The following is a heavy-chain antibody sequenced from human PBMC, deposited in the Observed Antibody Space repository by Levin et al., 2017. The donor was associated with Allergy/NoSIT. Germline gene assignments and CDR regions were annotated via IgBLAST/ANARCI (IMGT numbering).Heavy chain of an antibody. Sequence: ETLSLTCAVYGGSFSGYYWSWIRQPPGKGLEWIGEINHSGSTNYNPSLKSRVTISVDTSKNQFSLKLSSVTAADTAVYYCARGQSEYWGQGTLVTVSS. CDR3: ARGQSEY. V-gene: IGHV4-34*01. CDR1: GGSFSGYY. CDR2: INHSGST. J-gene: IGHJ4*02.